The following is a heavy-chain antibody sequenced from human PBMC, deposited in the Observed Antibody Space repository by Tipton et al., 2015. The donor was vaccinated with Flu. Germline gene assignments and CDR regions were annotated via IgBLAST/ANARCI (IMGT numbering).Heavy chain of an antibody. CDR3: VRHSKSGSYQYAFDV. CDR1: GTSISSGTSY. CDR2: NHNSDSA. J-gene: IGHJ3*01. V-gene: IGHV4-61*09. D-gene: IGHD1-26*01. Sequence: TLSLTCTVSGTSISSGTSYWSWIRQSAGEGPEWIGYNHNSDSANYNPSLRSRVTISLDTSGNQFSLTLSSMTAADTAVYYCVRHSKSGSYQYAFDVWGQGTMVTVSS.